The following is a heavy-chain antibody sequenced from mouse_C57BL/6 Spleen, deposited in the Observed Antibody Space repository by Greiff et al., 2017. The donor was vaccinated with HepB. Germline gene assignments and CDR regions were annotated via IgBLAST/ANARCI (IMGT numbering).Heavy chain of an antibody. D-gene: IGHD2-1*01. CDR1: GYTFTDYE. CDR3: TSAVNYGNFDY. Sequence: VQLQQSGAELVRPGASVTLSCKASGYTFTDYEMHWVKQTPVHGLEWIGAIDPETGGTAYNQKFQGKAILTADKSSSTAYMELRSLTSEDSAVYYCTSAVNYGNFDYGGQGTTLTVSS. CDR2: IDPETGGT. V-gene: IGHV1-15*01. J-gene: IGHJ2*01.